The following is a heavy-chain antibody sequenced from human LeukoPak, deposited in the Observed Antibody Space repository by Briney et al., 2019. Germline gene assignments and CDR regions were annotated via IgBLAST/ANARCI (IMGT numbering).Heavy chain of an antibody. CDR3: ARGLDRSHYIQRYFDY. D-gene: IGHD1-1*01. Sequence: PSETLSLTCTVSGGSISSYYWSWIRQPAGKGLEWIGRIYTSGSTNYNPSLKSRVTISVDTSKNQFSLKLSSVTAADTAVYYCARGLDRSHYIQRYFDYWGQGTLVTVSS. CDR1: GGSISSYY. J-gene: IGHJ4*02. V-gene: IGHV4-4*07. CDR2: IYTSGST.